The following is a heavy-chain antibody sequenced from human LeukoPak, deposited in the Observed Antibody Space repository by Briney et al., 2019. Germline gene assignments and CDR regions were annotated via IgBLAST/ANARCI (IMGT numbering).Heavy chain of an antibody. D-gene: IGHD5-18*01. V-gene: IGHV4-59*08. CDR2: IYYSGST. CDR3: ARLGYSYVDY. J-gene: IGHJ4*02. CDR1: GGSISSYY. Sequence: SETLSLTCTVSGGSISSYYWSWIRQPPGKGLEWIGYIYYSGSTNYNPSLKSRVTISVDTSKNQFSLKLSSVTAAVTAVYYCARLGYSYVDYWGQGTLVTVSS.